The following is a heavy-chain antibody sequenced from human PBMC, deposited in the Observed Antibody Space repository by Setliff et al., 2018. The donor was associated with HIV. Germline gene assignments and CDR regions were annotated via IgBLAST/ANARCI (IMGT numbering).Heavy chain of an antibody. CDR2: ISYTGTT. D-gene: IGHD5-18*01. CDR1: GGSVNSDSYY. V-gene: IGHV4-61*01. J-gene: IGHJ4*02. Sequence: PSETLSLTCTVSGGSVNSDSYYWTWIRQPPGKGLEWIGYISYTGTTKYIPSLKSRVTISVDTSKNQFSLKLSSVTAADTAIYYCARQVGSQYSYWAYYFDSWGQGALVTVSS. CDR3: ARQVGSQYSYWAYYFDS.